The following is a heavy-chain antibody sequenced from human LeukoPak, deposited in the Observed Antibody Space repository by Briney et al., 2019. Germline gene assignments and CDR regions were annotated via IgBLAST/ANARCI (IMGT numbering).Heavy chain of an antibody. CDR2: IYYGGST. V-gene: IGHV4-39*07. CDR3: ALSTRTLFDP. J-gene: IGHJ5*02. Sequence: PSETLSLTCTVSGGSVSSSHYWGWIRQPPGKGLEWIGSIYYGGSTYYNASLRSRVTTSVDTSKNQFSLKLSSATAADTAVYYCALSTRTLFDPWGQGTLVTVSS. D-gene: IGHD2-2*01. CDR1: GGSVSSSHY.